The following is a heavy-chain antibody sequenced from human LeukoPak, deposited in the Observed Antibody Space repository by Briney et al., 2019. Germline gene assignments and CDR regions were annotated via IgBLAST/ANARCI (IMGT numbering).Heavy chain of an antibody. D-gene: IGHD6-19*01. CDR3: ARGREVKGYSSGWRHYNWFDP. V-gene: IGHV1-8*02. CDR1: GYTFTGYY. CDR2: MNPNSGNT. J-gene: IGHJ5*02. Sequence: ASVKVSCKASGYTFTGYYMHWVRQATGQGLEWMGWMNPNSGNTGYAQKFQGRVTMTRNTSISTAYMELSSLRSEDTAVYYCARGREVKGYSSGWRHYNWFDPWGQGTLVTVSS.